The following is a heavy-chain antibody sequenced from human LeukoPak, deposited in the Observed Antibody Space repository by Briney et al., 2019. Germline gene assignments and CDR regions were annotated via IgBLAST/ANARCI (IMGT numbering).Heavy chain of an antibody. CDR1: GFTFSSYA. D-gene: IGHD3-3*01. V-gene: IGHV3-30-3*01. J-gene: IGHJ4*02. CDR3: ARGNRLRLSLHYFDY. CDR2: ISYDGSNK. Sequence: GGSLRLSCAASGFTFSSYAMHWVREAPGKGLEWVAVISYDGSNKYYADSVKGRFTISRDNSKNTLYLQMNSLRAEDTAVYYCARGNRLRLSLHYFDYWGQGTLVTVSS.